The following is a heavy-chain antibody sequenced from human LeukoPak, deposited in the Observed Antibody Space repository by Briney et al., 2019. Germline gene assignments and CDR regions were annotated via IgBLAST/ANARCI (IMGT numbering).Heavy chain of an antibody. J-gene: IGHJ4*02. CDR2: SFYSGST. CDR1: GGSISNYY. D-gene: IGHD2-21*01. Sequence: SETLSLTCTVSGGSISNYYWSWIRQPPGKGLEWIGYSFYSGSTNYNPSLNSRVTISLDTSKNQFSLKLSSVTAADTAVYYCARGGIPDYWGQGILVTVSS. CDR3: ARGGIPDY. V-gene: IGHV4-59*08.